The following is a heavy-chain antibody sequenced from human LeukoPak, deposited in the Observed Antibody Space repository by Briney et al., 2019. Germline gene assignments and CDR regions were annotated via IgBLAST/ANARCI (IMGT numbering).Heavy chain of an antibody. J-gene: IGHJ3*02. CDR2: IYYIGNT. V-gene: IGHV4-30-4*01. CDR1: GGSISSGDYY. Sequence: SQTLSLTCTVSGGSISSGDYYWSWIRQPPGTGLEWIGYIYYIGNTFYNPSLKSRVTISVDTSKNQSSLKLSSVTAADTAVYYCARVDDYGDYGAFDIWGQGTMVTVSS. D-gene: IGHD4-17*01. CDR3: ARVDDYGDYGAFDI.